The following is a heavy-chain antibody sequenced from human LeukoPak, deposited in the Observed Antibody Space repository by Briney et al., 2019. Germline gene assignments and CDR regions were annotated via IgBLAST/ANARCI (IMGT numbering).Heavy chain of an antibody. D-gene: IGHD3-22*01. CDR3: AKTLYYYDSTGYYYFDY. V-gene: IGHV3-23*01. Sequence: GGSLRLSCAASGFTFSSYAMSWVRQAPGKGLEWVPAISGSGASTYYADSVKGRFTISRDNSKNTLYLQMNSLRAEDTAVYYCAKTLYYYDSTGYYYFDYWGQGTLVTVSS. J-gene: IGHJ4*02. CDR2: ISGSGAST. CDR1: GFTFSSYA.